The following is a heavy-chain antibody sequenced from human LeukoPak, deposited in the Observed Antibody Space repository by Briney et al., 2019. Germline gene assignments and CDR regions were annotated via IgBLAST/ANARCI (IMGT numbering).Heavy chain of an antibody. Sequence: SETLSLTSTVSGGSISSSSYYWGWIRQPPGKGLEWIGSIYYSGSTYYNPSLKSRVTIAVATSKNQFSLKLSSVTAADTAVYYCARDLGFGYFDYWGQGTVVTVSS. J-gene: IGHJ4*02. CDR3: ARDLGFGYFDY. CDR2: IYYSGST. CDR1: GGSISSSSYY. V-gene: IGHV4-39*07. D-gene: IGHD3-16*01.